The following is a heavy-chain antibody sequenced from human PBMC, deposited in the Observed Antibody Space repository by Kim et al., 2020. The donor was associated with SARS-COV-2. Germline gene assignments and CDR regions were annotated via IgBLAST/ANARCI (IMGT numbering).Heavy chain of an antibody. J-gene: IGHJ5*02. V-gene: IGHV1-24*01. D-gene: IGHD1-26*01. CDR1: GYTLTELS. CDR2: FDPEDGET. CDR3: ATARNSGSYYDRPWFDP. Sequence: ASVKVSCKVSGYTLTELSMHWVRQAPGKGLEWMGGFDPEDGETIYAQKFQGRVTMTEDTSTDTAYMELSSLRSEDTAVYYCATARNSGSYYDRPWFDPWGQGTLVTVSS.